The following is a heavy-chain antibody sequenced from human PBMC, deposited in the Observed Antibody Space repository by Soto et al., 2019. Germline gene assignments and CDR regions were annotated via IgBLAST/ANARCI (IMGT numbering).Heavy chain of an antibody. D-gene: IGHD3-22*01. V-gene: IGHV1-69*01. Sequence: QEQLVQSGAEVKKPGSSVKVSCKAAGGIFSSYAISWVRQAPGQGLEWMGGIIPICGTANYAQKYQGRVTITADESTNTAYMDLSSLKSEDTAIYYCARGGSGYVWSNEFWGQGTLVTVSS. CDR3: ARGGSGYVWSNEF. J-gene: IGHJ4*02. CDR2: IIPICGTA. CDR1: GGIFSSYA.